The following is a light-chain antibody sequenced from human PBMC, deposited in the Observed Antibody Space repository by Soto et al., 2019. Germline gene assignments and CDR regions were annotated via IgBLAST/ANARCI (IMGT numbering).Light chain of an antibody. CDR1: SSDVGGYNY. V-gene: IGLV2-14*01. J-gene: IGLJ1*01. Sequence: QPASVSGSPGQSITISCTGTSSDVGGYNYVSWYQQHPGKAPKLMIYDVSNRPSGVSNRFSGSKSGNTASLTISGLQAEDEADYYCSSYTSSSTLEVFGTGTKVTVL. CDR3: SSYTSSSTLEV. CDR2: DVS.